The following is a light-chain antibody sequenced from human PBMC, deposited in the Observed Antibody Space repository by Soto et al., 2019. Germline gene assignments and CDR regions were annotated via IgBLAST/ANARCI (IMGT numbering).Light chain of an antibody. V-gene: IGKV3-20*01. CDR3: QQYGSPPIT. CDR2: GAS. J-gene: IGKJ5*01. Sequence: ILMTQSPDTLSVSPGERATLSCRASQSVSSTYLAWYQQKPGQAPRLLIYGASSRATGIPDRFSGSGSGTDFTLTISRLEPEDFAVYYCQQYGSPPITFGQGTRLEIK. CDR1: QSVSSTY.